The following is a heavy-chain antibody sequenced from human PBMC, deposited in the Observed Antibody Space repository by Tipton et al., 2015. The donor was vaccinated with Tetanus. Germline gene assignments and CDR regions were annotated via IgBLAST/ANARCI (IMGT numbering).Heavy chain of an antibody. CDR3: ARDQARGARGWNYFDY. CDR1: GGSISTSGYY. J-gene: IGHJ4*02. D-gene: IGHD1-26*01. Sequence: LRLSCTVSGGSISTSGYYWSWIRQHPGKGLEWIGDIYNSGSTYYNPSLKSRVTISVDTSENHFSLKLNSVTAADTAVYFCARDQARGARGWNYFDYWGQGIQVTVSS. V-gene: IGHV4-31*02. CDR2: IYNSGST.